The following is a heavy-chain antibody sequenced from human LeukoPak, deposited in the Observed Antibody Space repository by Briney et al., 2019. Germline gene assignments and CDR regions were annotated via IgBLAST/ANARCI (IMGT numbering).Heavy chain of an antibody. V-gene: IGHV3-23*01. CDR1: GFAFNFYA. D-gene: IGHD1-26*01. J-gene: IGHJ4*02. Sequence: GGSLRLSCAASGFAFNFYAMSWVRQAPGKGLQWVSTINANGINTYYADSVRGRFTISRDNAKNSLYLQMNSLRDEDTAVYYCARWGTYCPDYWGQGTLVTVSS. CDR2: INANGINT. CDR3: ARWGTYCPDY.